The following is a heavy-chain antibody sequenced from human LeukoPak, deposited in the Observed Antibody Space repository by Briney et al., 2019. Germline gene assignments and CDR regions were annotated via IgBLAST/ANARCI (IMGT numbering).Heavy chain of an antibody. CDR3: TTAPYCSSTSCYGGDY. V-gene: IGHV3-15*01. Sequence: GGSLRLSCAASGFTFSNAWMSWDRQAPGKGLEWVGRIKSKTDGGTTDYAAPVKGRFTISRDDSKNTLYLQMNSLKTEDTAVYYCTTAPYCSSTSCYGGDYWGQGTLVTVSS. CDR1: GFTFSNAW. D-gene: IGHD2-2*01. CDR2: IKSKTDGGTT. J-gene: IGHJ4*02.